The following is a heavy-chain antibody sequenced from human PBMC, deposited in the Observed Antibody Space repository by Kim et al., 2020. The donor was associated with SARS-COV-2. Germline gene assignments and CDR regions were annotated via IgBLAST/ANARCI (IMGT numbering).Heavy chain of an antibody. CDR1: GGTFSSYA. CDR3: ARSFHCSSTSCYTGDYYYYGMDV. J-gene: IGHJ6*02. V-gene: IGHV1-69*13. D-gene: IGHD2-2*02. Sequence: SVKVSCKASGGTFSSYAISWVRQAPGQGLEWMGGIIPIFGTANYAQKFQGRVTITADESTSTAYMELSSLRSEDTAVYYCARSFHCSSTSCYTGDYYYYGMDVWGQGTTVTVSS. CDR2: IIPIFGTA.